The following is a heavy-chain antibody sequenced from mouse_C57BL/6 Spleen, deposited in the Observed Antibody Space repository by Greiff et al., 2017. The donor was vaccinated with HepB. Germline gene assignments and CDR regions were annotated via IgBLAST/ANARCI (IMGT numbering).Heavy chain of an antibody. CDR2: ISDGGSYT. V-gene: IGHV5-4*01. CDR3: ARAGSSSDY. Sequence: EVQGVESGGGLVKPGGSLKLSCAASGFTFSSYAMSWVRQTPEKRLEWVATISDGGSYTYYPDNVKGRFTISRDNAKNNLYLQMSHLKSEDTAMYYCARAGSSSDYWGQGTTLTVSS. CDR1: GFTFSSYA. J-gene: IGHJ2*01. D-gene: IGHD1-1*01.